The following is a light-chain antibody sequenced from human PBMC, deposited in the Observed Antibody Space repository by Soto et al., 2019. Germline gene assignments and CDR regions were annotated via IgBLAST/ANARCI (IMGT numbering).Light chain of an antibody. CDR1: QSVSSNY. V-gene: IGKV3-20*01. J-gene: IGKJ4*01. Sequence: EIVLTQSPGTLSLSPGERATLSCRASQSVSSNYLAWYRQKPGQAPRLLIYGASSRATGIPDRFSGSGSGTDFTLTISRLEPEDFAVYYCQQCGSSPLTFGGGTKVEIK. CDR3: QQCGSSPLT. CDR2: GAS.